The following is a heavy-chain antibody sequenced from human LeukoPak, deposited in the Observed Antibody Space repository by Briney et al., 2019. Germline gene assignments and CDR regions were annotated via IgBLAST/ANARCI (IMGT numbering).Heavy chain of an antibody. CDR3: AKDTIVVVPNYYYYYYMDV. Sequence: PGGSLRLSCAASGFTFSSYGMHWVRQAPGKGLEWVAFIRYDGSNKYYADSVKGRFTISGDNSKNTLYLQMNSLRAEDTAVYYCAKDTIVVVPNYYYYYYMDVWGKGTTVTVSS. D-gene: IGHD2-15*01. CDR2: IRYDGSNK. J-gene: IGHJ6*03. V-gene: IGHV3-30*02. CDR1: GFTFSSYG.